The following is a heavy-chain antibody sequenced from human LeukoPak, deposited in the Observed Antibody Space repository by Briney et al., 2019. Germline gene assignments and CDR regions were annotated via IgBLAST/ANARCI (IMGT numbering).Heavy chain of an antibody. J-gene: IGHJ4*02. CDR1: GFTFSRSR. CDR2: ISRDRTYI. V-gene: IGHV3-21*04. D-gene: IGHD1-1*01. CDR3: AKPPCTTGSCY. Sequence: GESLRLSCEGSGFTFSRSRINWVRQAPGKGLEWVSSISRDRTYIYYADSMKGRFTISRDNSKSTLYLQMNSLRAEDTAVYSCAKPPCTTGSCYWGQGTLVTVSS.